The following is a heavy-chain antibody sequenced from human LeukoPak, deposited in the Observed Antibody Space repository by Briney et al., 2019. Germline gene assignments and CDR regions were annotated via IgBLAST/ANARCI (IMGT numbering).Heavy chain of an antibody. CDR2: ISWNSGSI. CDR1: GFTFDDYA. J-gene: IGHJ4*02. CDR3: AKAPVAAAGGSYFDY. Sequence: GGSLRLSCAASGFTFDDYAMHWVRQAPGKGLEWVSGISWNSGSIGYADSVKGRFTISRDNAKNSLYLQMNSLRAEDMALYYCAKAPVAAAGGSYFDYWGQGTLVTVSS. D-gene: IGHD6-13*01. V-gene: IGHV3-9*03.